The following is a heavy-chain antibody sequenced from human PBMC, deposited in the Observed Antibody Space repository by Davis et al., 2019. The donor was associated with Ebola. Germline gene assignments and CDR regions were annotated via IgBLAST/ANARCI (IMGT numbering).Heavy chain of an antibody. CDR1: GFTFSGSA. CDR2: ISTYANSYAT. CDR3: TTTVVTPGYYGMDV. D-gene: IGHD4-23*01. V-gene: IGHV3-73*01. J-gene: IGHJ6*02. Sequence: GGSLRLSCAASGFTFSGSAMHWVRQAPGKGLEWVRRISTYANSYATAYAATVKGRFTISRDDSKNTAYLQMNNLKTEDTAVYYCTTTVVTPGYYGMDVWGQGTTVTVSS.